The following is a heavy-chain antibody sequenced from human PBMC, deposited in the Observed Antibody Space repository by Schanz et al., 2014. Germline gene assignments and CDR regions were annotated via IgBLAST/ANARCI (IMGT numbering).Heavy chain of an antibody. CDR3: AREYTTRWSEEGLDY. J-gene: IGHJ4*02. CDR2: VNPNSGGT. Sequence: QVPLVQSGAEVKKPGASLKVSCKASGYTFTDYYMHWVRQAPGQGLEWMGWVNPNSGGTHYAQKFQGRVAMTRDTSTSTAYMELSRLRSDDTALYYCAREYTTRWSEEGLDYWGQGTLVTVSS. V-gene: IGHV1-2*02. D-gene: IGHD3-3*01. CDR1: GYTFTDYY.